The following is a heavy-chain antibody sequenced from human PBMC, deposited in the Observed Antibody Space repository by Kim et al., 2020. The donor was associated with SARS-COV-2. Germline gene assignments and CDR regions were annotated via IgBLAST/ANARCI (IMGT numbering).Heavy chain of an antibody. CDR2: ISYDGSNK. Sequence: GSLRLSCAASGFTFSSYGMHWVRQAPGKGLEWVAVISYDGSNKYYADSVKGRLTISRDNSKNTLYLQMNSLRAEDTAVYYCAKVADYYGSGSYPYYYYYGMDVWGQGPTVTVSS. J-gene: IGHJ6*02. CDR3: AKVADYYGSGSYPYYYYYGMDV. V-gene: IGHV3-30*18. D-gene: IGHD3-10*01. CDR1: GFTFSSYG.